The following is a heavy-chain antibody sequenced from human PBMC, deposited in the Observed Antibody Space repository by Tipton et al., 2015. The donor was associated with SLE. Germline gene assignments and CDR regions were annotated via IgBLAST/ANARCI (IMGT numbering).Heavy chain of an antibody. V-gene: IGHV4-31*03. CDR3: ARHGLGGPGDAFDI. Sequence: TLSLTCTVSGGSISSGGYYWSWIRQHPGKGLEWIGYIYYSGSTYYNPSLKSRVTISVDTSKNQFSLKLSSVTAADTAVYYCARHGLGGPGDAFDIWGQGTMVTVSS. J-gene: IGHJ3*02. CDR1: GGSISSGGYY. CDR2: IYYSGST. D-gene: IGHD3-16*01.